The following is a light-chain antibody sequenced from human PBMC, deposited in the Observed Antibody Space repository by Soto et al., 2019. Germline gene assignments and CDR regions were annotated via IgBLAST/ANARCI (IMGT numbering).Light chain of an antibody. V-gene: IGLV2-14*02. Sequence: QSALTQPASVSGSPGQSITISCAGTSSDVGSYNLVSWYQQHPGKAPKLMIYEGSERPSGVSKRFSGSKSGNTASLTISGLQAEDEADYYCSSYTSSNTLLYVFGTGTKVTVL. CDR3: SSYTSSNTLLYV. CDR1: SSDVGSYNL. J-gene: IGLJ1*01. CDR2: EGS.